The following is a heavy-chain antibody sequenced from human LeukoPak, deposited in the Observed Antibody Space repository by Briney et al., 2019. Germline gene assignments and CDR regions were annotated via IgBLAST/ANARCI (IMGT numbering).Heavy chain of an antibody. Sequence: PSETLSLTCTVSGGSISNYYWSWIRQPPGKGLEWIGYIYYSGSTKYNPSLKSRVAISVDTSKNQFSLKLSSVTAADTAVYYCARERGGASPNWFDPWGQGALVTVSS. CDR1: GGSISNYY. D-gene: IGHD3-10*01. CDR3: ARERGGASPNWFDP. CDR2: IYYSGST. V-gene: IGHV4-59*01. J-gene: IGHJ5*02.